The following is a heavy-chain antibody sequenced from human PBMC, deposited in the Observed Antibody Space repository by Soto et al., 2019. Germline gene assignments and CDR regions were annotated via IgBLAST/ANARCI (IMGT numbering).Heavy chain of an antibody. Sequence: GGSLRLSCAASGFTFSSYGMHWVRQAPGKGLEWVAVISYDGSNKYYADSVKGRFTISRDNSKNTLYLQMNSLRAEDTAVYYCAKTLWFGESPGIFDYWSQGTLVTISS. J-gene: IGHJ4*02. CDR3: AKTLWFGESPGIFDY. V-gene: IGHV3-30*18. CDR2: ISYDGSNK. CDR1: GFTFSSYG. D-gene: IGHD3-10*01.